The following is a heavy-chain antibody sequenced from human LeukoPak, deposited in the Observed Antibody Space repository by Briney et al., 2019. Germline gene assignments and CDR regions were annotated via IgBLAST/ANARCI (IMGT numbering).Heavy chain of an antibody. CDR1: GNSASGNGAP. CDR2: TYYRSKWYN. Sequence: TLSLTFPISGNSASGNGAPWNWISQSPSEALDCLGRTYYRSKWYNAYAVSVKSRITINPDTSKNQFSLQLNSVTPEDTAVYYCARGHSGYLEYWGQGTLVTVSS. V-gene: IGHV6-1*01. D-gene: IGHD6-19*01. J-gene: IGHJ4*02. CDR3: ARGHSGYLEY.